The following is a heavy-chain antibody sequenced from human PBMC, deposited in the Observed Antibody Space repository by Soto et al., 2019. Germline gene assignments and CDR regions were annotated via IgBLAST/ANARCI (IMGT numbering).Heavy chain of an antibody. CDR1: GFTFTSSA. D-gene: IGHD3-3*01. CDR3: ARASLTIFGVVILNWFDP. V-gene: IGHV1-58*01. J-gene: IGHJ5*02. Sequence: ASVKVSSKASGFTFTSSAVQWVRQARGQRLEWIGWIGVGSGNRHYAQKFQERVTITRDLSTNTAYMELSSLRSEDTAVYYCARASLTIFGVVILNWFDPWGQGTLVTVS. CDR2: IGVGSGNR.